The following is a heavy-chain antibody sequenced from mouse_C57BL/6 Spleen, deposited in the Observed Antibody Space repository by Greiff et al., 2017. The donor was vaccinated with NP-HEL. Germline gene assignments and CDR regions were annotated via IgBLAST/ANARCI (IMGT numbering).Heavy chain of an antibody. CDR3: ARREGYGNYWYFDV. CDR1: GFTFSSYG. CDR2: ISSGGSYT. Sequence: EVQVVESGGDLVKPGGSLKLSCAASGFTFSSYGMSWVRQTPDKRLEWVATISSGGSYTYYPDSVKGRFTISRDNAKNTLYLQMSSLKSEDTAMYYCARREGYGNYWYFDVWGTGTTVTVSS. D-gene: IGHD2-1*01. V-gene: IGHV5-6*01. J-gene: IGHJ1*03.